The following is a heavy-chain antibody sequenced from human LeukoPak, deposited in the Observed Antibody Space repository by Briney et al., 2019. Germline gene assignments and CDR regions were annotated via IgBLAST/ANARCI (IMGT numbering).Heavy chain of an antibody. D-gene: IGHD6-13*01. Sequence: GASVKVSCKASGGTFSSYAISWVRQAPGQGLEWMGGIIPIFGTANYAQKFQGRVTITADESTSTAYMELSSLRSEDTAVYYCARDRGCSSSWYPGRGFYYGMDVWGQGTTVTVSS. CDR1: GGTFSSYA. CDR2: IIPIFGTA. CDR3: ARDRGCSSSWYPGRGFYYGMDV. V-gene: IGHV1-69*13. J-gene: IGHJ6*02.